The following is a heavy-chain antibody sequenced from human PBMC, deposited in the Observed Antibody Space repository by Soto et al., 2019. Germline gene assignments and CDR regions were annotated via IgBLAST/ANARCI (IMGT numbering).Heavy chain of an antibody. V-gene: IGHV1-69*01. D-gene: IGHD3-10*01. CDR2: IIPIFGTA. Sequence: QVQLVQSGAEVKKPGSSVKVSCKASGGTFSSYAISWVRQAPGQGLEWMGGIIPIFGTANYAQKFQGRVTITADEATSTAYMELSSLRSEDMAVYYCAIDPPYGSGNYYNFGYWGQGTLVTVSS. CDR1: GGTFSSYA. J-gene: IGHJ4*02. CDR3: AIDPPYGSGNYYNFGY.